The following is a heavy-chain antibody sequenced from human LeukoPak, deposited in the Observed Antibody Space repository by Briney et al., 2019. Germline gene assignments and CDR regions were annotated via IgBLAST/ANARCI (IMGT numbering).Heavy chain of an antibody. CDR2: INPDSGGT. D-gene: IGHD6-19*01. CDR3: ARASAYNSGWRSFDF. CDR1: GYTFTGYY. V-gene: IGHV1-2*02. J-gene: IGHJ4*02. Sequence: EASVKVSCKASGYTFTGYYIHWVRQAPGQVLEWMGWINPDSGGTKYAQKFQGRVTMTRDMSISTAYMELSRLRSDDTAVYYYARASAYNSGWRSFDFWGQGTLVTVSS.